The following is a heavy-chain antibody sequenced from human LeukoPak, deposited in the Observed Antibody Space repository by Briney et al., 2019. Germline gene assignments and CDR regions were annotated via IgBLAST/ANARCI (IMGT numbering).Heavy chain of an antibody. Sequence: GGSLRLSCAASGFTFSTYWMSWVRQAPGKGLEWVANIKQDGSAENYVDSVKGRFTVSRDNAKNLLFLQMNSLRGEDSAVYYCARKGIFQDDAFDIWGQGTMVTVSS. CDR1: GFTFSTYW. V-gene: IGHV3-7*01. CDR3: ARKGIFQDDAFDI. D-gene: IGHD2/OR15-2a*01. J-gene: IGHJ3*02. CDR2: IKQDGSAE.